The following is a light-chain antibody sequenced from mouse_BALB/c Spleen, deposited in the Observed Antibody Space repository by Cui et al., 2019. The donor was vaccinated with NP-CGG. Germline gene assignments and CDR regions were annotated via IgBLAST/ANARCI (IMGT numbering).Light chain of an antibody. J-gene: IGLJ1*01. CDR2: GTN. V-gene: IGLV1*01. CDR1: TGAVTTSNY. CDR3: ALWYSNHWV. Sequence: QAAVTSESAPTTLPGETVTLTCRSRTGAVTTSNYANWVQEKPDHLFTGLIGGTNNRAPGVPARFSGSLIGDKAALTITGAQTEDEAIYFCALWYSNHWVFGGGTKLTVL.